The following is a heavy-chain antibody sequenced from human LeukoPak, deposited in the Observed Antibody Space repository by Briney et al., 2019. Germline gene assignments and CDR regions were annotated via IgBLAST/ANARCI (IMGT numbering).Heavy chain of an antibody. J-gene: IGHJ4*02. CDR3: ARGRGTIFGVVIKYYFDY. V-gene: IGHV4-34*01. CDR2: INHSGST. CDR1: GGSFSGYY. Sequence: PSETLSLTCAVYGGSFSGYYWSWIRQPPGKGLEWIGEINHSGSTNYNPSLKSRVTISVDTSKNQFSLKLSSVTAADTAVYYCARGRGTIFGVVIKYYFDYWGQGTLATVSS. D-gene: IGHD3-3*01.